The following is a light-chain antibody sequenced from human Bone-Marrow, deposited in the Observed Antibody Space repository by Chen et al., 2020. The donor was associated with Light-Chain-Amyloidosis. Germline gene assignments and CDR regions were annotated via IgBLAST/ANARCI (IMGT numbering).Light chain of an antibody. J-gene: IGKJ4*01. CDR2: GSS. Sequence: EIVLTQSPGTLSLSPGEGANLSCRASQTISSNYLTWYQQKLGQAPRLLIYGSSSRATGIPDRCNGSGSGTDFTLTINRLEPEDFAMYYCQQYGTSPLTFGGGTKVEIK. V-gene: IGKV3-20*01. CDR1: QTISSNY. CDR3: QQYGTSPLT.